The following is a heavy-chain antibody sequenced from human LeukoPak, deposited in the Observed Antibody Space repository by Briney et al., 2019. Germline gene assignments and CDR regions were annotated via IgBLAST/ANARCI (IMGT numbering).Heavy chain of an antibody. CDR3: ARAVDSAMDW. Sequence: GGSLRLSCAASGFTFSSYWMSWVRQAPGKGLEWVANINGDGRDKYYVDSVKGRFTISRDNAENALYLQMNSLRAEDTAVYYCARAVDSAMDWWGQGPLVTVSS. D-gene: IGHD3/OR15-3a*01. V-gene: IGHV3-7*01. J-gene: IGHJ4*02. CDR2: INGDGRDK. CDR1: GFTFSSYW.